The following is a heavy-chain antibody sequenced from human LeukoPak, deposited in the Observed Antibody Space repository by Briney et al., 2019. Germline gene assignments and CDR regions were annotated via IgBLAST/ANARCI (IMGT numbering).Heavy chain of an antibody. CDR3: ARGGGSSGWPYFDY. Sequence: SETLSLTCTVSGGSVSSGTYYWSWIRQPPGKGLEWIGYIYYSGSTNYNPSLKSRVTISMDTSKNQFSLKLSSVTAADTAVYYCARGGGSSGWPYFDYRGQGTLVTVSS. CDR1: GGSVSSGTYY. J-gene: IGHJ4*02. V-gene: IGHV4-61*01. D-gene: IGHD6-19*01. CDR2: IYYSGST.